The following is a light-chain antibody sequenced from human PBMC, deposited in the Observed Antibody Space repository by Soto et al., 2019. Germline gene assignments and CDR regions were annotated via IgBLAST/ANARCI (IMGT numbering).Light chain of an antibody. V-gene: IGLV2-14*03. CDR3: ISFTSRHIYV. J-gene: IGLJ1*01. CDR1: SSDVGGYNY. Sequence: QSALTQPASVSGSPGQSITFSCTGTSSDVGGYNYVSWYQQHPGRAPKLIIYDVTNRPSGISNRFSGSKSGNTASLTISGLQTEDEADYYCISFTSRHIYVFGTGTKVTVL. CDR2: DVT.